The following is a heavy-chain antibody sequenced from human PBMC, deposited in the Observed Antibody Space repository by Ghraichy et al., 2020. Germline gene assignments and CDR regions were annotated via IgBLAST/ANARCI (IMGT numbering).Heavy chain of an antibody. CDR1: GGSISSYY. CDR3: ARASGWYELRF. J-gene: IGHJ4*02. CDR2: IYYSGST. V-gene: IGHV4-59*01. D-gene: IGHD6-19*01. Sequence: LNISCTVSGGSISSYYWSWIRQPPGKGLEWIGYIYYSGSTNYNPSLKSRVTISVDTSKNQFSLKLSSVTAADTAVYYCARASGWYELRFWGQGTLVTVSS.